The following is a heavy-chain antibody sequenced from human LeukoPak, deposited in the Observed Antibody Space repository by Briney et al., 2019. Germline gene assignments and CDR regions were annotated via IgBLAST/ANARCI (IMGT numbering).Heavy chain of an antibody. CDR3: ARGQDSSGWSTYYFDY. CDR2: ISSSSSTI. D-gene: IGHD6-19*01. Sequence: GGSLRLSCAASGFTFSSYSMNWVRQAPGKGLEWVSSISSSSSTIYYAASVKGRFTISRDSAKNSLYLQMNSLRDEDTAVYYCARGQDSSGWSTYYFDYWGQGTPVTVSS. J-gene: IGHJ4*02. V-gene: IGHV3-48*02. CDR1: GFTFSSYS.